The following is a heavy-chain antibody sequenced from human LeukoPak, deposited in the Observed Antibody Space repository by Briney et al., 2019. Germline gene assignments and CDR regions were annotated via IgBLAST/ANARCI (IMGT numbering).Heavy chain of an antibody. V-gene: IGHV3-53*01. Sequence: GGSLRLSCAASGFXVSNNYMTWVRQAPGKGQEWVSVIYSGGTTDYADSVKGRFTISRDNSKNILYLQMNSLRAEDTAMYYCARRIVVVPAVTRGAFDIWGQGTMVTVSS. CDR3: ARRIVVVPAVTRGAFDI. CDR1: GFXVSNNY. D-gene: IGHD2-2*01. CDR2: IYSGGTT. J-gene: IGHJ3*02.